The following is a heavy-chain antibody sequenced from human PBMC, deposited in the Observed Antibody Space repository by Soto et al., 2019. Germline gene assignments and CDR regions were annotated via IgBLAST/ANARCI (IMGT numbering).Heavy chain of an antibody. CDR2: ISHDGSNK. V-gene: IGHV3-30-3*01. D-gene: IGHD4-17*01. CDR3: ARSQQTTVTSPLADP. CDR1: GSFLSSYT. J-gene: IGHJ5*02. Sequence: GGSLRFSCASSGSFLSSYTMHWVRHSHGKGLEWVAAISHDGSNKYYADSVEGRFTISRDNSKNTLYLQMNSLRTEDTGVYYCARSQQTTVTSPLADPWGQGTLVTVSS.